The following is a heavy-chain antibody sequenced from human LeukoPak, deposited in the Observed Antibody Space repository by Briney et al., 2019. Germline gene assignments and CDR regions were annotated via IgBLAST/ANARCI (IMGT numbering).Heavy chain of an antibody. CDR1: GGSISSYY. CDR2: IYYSGST. V-gene: IGHV4-39*01. J-gene: IGHJ4*02. D-gene: IGHD3-9*01. Sequence: PSETLSLTRTVSGGSISSYYWGWIRQPPGKGLEWIGSIYYSGSTYYNPSLKSRVTISVDTSKNQFSLKLSSVTAADTAVYYCASAGYDILTFDYWGQGTLVTVSS. CDR3: ASAGYDILTFDY.